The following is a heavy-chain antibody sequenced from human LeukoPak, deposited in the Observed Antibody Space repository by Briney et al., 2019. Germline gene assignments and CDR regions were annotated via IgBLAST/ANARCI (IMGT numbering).Heavy chain of an antibody. V-gene: IGHV4-4*09. CDR1: GDSISTYY. CDR3: ARTASSGVVWFDP. Sequence: PSETLSLTCTVSGDSISTYYWSWIRQSPGKGLEWIGYIYHSGSTKYNPSLKSRATISVDTSKKQFSLKLSSVTAADTAVYYCARTASSGVVWFDPWGQGTLVTVSS. CDR2: IYHSGST. D-gene: IGHD2-21*01. J-gene: IGHJ5*02.